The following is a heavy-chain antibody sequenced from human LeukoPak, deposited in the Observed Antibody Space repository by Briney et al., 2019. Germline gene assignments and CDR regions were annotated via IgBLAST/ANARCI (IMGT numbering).Heavy chain of an antibody. CDR1: GDSVSSSSAA. CDR3: ASLSSTGWYYFDY. CDR2: TYYRSKWYN. Sequence: SQTLSLTCAISGDSVSSSSAAWNWIRQSPSRGLEWLGRTYYRSKWYNDYAVSVKSRIIINPDTSKNQFSLQLNSVTPEDTAVYYCASLSSTGWYYFDYWGQGTLVTVSS. V-gene: IGHV6-1*01. J-gene: IGHJ4*02. D-gene: IGHD6-19*01.